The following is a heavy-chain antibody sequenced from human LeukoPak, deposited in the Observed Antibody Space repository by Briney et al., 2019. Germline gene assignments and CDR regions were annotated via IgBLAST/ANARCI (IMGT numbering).Heavy chain of an antibody. J-gene: IGHJ4*02. CDR2: IHYSGST. D-gene: IGHD3-10*01. CDR1: GGSVSSTGYY. V-gene: IGHV4-61*08. CDR3: ARVLYGSGTYYFDY. Sequence: PSETLSLTCTVSGGSVSSTGYYWGWVRQPPGKGLEWIGYIHYSGSTSHNPALKSRVTISVDTSKNQFSLKLSSVTAADTAVYYCARVLYGSGTYYFDYWGQGTLVTVSS.